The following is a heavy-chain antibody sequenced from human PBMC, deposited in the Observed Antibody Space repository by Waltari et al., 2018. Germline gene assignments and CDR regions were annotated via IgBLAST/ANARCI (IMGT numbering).Heavy chain of an antibody. CDR2: IYYRGAS. CDR3: ARLSAGGSEFHY. CDR1: GGSISSNSYY. D-gene: IGHD6-25*01. J-gene: IGHJ4*02. Sequence: QLQLQESGPGLVKPSETLSLTCTVSGGSISSNSYYWGWIRQPPGRGLEWIGTIYYRGASYYNPSLKSRVTISVDTSENQFSLKLNSVTAADTAVYYCARLSAGGSEFHYWGQGTLVTVSS. V-gene: IGHV4-39*01.